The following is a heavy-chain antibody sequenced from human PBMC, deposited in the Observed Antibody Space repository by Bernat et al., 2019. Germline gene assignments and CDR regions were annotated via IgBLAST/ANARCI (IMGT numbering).Heavy chain of an antibody. CDR3: AKSRDDFWSGYTVFDY. J-gene: IGHJ4*02. Sequence: VQLVESGGGLVKPGGSLRLSCAASGFTFSSNSMNWVRQAPGKGLEWVAVISYDGSNKYYADSVKGRFTISRDNSKNTLYLQMNSLRAEDTAVYYCAKSRDDFWSGYTVFDYWGQGTLVTVSS. V-gene: IGHV3-30*18. CDR2: ISYDGSNK. CDR1: GFTFSSNS. D-gene: IGHD3-3*01.